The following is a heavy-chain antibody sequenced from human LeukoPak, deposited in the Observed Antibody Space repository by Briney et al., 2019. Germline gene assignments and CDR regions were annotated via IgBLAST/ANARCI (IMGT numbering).Heavy chain of an antibody. CDR3: ARDRRDSSGRRYYFDY. V-gene: IGHV1-18*01. D-gene: IGHD6-19*01. CDR2: ISAFNGNT. CDR1: GYTFTTYG. Sequence: GASVKVSCKASGYTFTTYGINWVRQAPGQGLEWMGWISAFNGNTNYAQKFQGRVTMTTDTSTSTAYMELRGLRSDDTAVYYCARDRRDSSGRRYYFDYWGQGTLVTVSS. J-gene: IGHJ4*02.